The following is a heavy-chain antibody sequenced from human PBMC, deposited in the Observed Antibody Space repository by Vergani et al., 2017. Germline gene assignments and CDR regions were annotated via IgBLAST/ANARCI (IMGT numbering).Heavy chain of an antibody. CDR2: SYSGGST. Sequence: EVQLVESGGGLIQPGGSLRLSCAASGFTVSSNYMSWVRQAPGKGLEWVSVSYSGGSTYYADSVKGRFTISRDNSKNTLYLQMNSLRAEDTAVYYCARIRSHTQGDYWGQGTLVTVSS. CDR3: ARIRSHTQGDY. D-gene: IGHD4-17*01. V-gene: IGHV3-53*01. CDR1: GFTVSSNY. J-gene: IGHJ4*02.